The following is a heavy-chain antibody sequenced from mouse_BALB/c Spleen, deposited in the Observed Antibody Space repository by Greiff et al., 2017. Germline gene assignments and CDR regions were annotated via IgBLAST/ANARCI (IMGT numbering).Heavy chain of an antibody. J-gene: IGHJ2*01. D-gene: IGHD1-1*01. Sequence: VQLKQSGPELVKPGASVKIPCKASGYTFTDYNMDWVKQSHGKSLEWIGDINPNNGGTIYNQKFKGKATLTVDKSSSTAYMELRSLTSEDTAVYYCARWYYGSSPYFDYWGQGTTLTVSS. CDR2: INPNNGGT. V-gene: IGHV1-18*01. CDR3: ARWYYGSSPYFDY. CDR1: GYTFTDYN.